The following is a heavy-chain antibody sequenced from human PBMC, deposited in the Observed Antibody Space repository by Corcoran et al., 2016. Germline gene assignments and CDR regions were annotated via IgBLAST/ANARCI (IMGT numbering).Heavy chain of an antibody. CDR1: GFTFSGSA. CDR3: TRQRCSGGSCPKSFDY. J-gene: IGHJ4*02. V-gene: IGHV3-73*02. CDR2: IRSKANSYAT. D-gene: IGHD2-15*01. Sequence: EVQLVESGGGLVQPGGSLKLSCAASGFTFSGSAMHWVRQASGKGLEWVGRIRSKANSYATAYAASVKGRFTISRDDSKNTASLQMNSLKTEDTAVYYCTRQRCSGGSCPKSFDYWGQGTLVTVSS.